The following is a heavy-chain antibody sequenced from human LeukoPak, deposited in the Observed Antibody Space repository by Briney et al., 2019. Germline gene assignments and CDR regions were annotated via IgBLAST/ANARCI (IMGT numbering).Heavy chain of an antibody. J-gene: IGHJ1*01. CDR3: ATGNYYDSRGYYTFGH. V-gene: IGHV3-74*01. D-gene: IGHD3-22*01. Sequence: GGSLRLSCAASGFTFSRYWMHWVRQAPGKALVWVSRINGDGSTTSYADSVKGGFTISRDNAKNTLYLQMNSLRAEDTAVYYCATGNYYDSRGYYTFGHWGQGTLVTVSS. CDR1: GFTFSRYW. CDR2: INGDGSTT.